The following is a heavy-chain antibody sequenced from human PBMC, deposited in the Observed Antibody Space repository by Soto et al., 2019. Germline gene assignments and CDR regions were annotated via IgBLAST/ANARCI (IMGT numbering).Heavy chain of an antibody. CDR1: GYSFSSYA. J-gene: IGHJ4*02. Sequence: QVQLVQSGAEVKKPGASVRVSCKASGYSFSSYAIHWVRQAPGQRLECMGWINAANGNTRYSQNFQGRVTITRDTSATTAYMGLSSLTSEDTAVYYCARSGGLDYWGQGTPITVSS. CDR2: INAANGNT. D-gene: IGHD3-10*01. V-gene: IGHV1-3*01. CDR3: ARSGGLDY.